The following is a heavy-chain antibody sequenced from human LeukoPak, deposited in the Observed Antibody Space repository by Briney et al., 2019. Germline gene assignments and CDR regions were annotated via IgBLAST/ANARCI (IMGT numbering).Heavy chain of an antibody. Sequence: PGRSLRLSCAASGFSFSSHPMNWVRQAPGKGLEWVSYISSTYSTAYYADSVKGRFTISRDNAKNLLYLQMSSLRDEDTAVYYCARDQVAAAGARDFDFWGQGTLVTVSS. CDR1: GFSFSSHP. V-gene: IGHV3-48*02. CDR3: ARDQVAAAGARDFDF. D-gene: IGHD6-13*01. CDR2: ISSTYSTA. J-gene: IGHJ4*02.